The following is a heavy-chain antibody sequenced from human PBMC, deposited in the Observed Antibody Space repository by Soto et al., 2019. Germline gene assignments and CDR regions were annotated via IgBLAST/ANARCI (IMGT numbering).Heavy chain of an antibody. V-gene: IGHV3-21*01. CDR3: ARESEDLTSNFDY. CDR2: ISSTTNYI. Sequence: GALRLSCAASGFTFTRYSMNWVRQAPGKGLEWVSSISSTTNYIYYADSMKGRFTVSRDNDKNSVYLEMNSLSAEDTAVYYCARESEDLTSNFDYWGQGTLVTVSS. CDR1: GFTFTRYS. J-gene: IGHJ4*02.